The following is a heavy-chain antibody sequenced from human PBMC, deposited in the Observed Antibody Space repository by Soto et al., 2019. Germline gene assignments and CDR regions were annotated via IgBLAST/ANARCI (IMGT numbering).Heavy chain of an antibody. CDR2: IFYNGIT. CDR3: AVVAALELAMDV. V-gene: IGHV4-39*01. J-gene: IGHJ6*02. CDR1: GGSIRSSSYY. Sequence: QLQLQESGPGLVKPSETLSLTCTVSGGSIRSSSYYWGWIRQPPGKGLEYIGSIFYNGITYYNPSLKSRVAISVDPSKNQFSLKLSSVTAADTAVYYCAVVAALELAMDVWGQGTTVTVSS. D-gene: IGHD2-15*01.